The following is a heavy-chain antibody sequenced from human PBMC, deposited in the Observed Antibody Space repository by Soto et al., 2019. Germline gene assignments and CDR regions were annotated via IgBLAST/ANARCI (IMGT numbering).Heavy chain of an antibody. CDR2: IHGDGDYS. Sequence: EVQLLDSGGGLVQPGGSLRLSCAASGFMFSCFAMSWVRQAPGKGLEWVSTIHGDGDYSHYTDSVEGRFTISRDNSRNTLYLQMDSLRADDTATYYCAKNRGAGDYTNWSFAVWGRGTLVAVSS. D-gene: IGHD2-2*02. V-gene: IGHV3-23*01. J-gene: IGHJ2*01. CDR1: GFMFSCFA. CDR3: AKNRGAGDYTNWSFAV.